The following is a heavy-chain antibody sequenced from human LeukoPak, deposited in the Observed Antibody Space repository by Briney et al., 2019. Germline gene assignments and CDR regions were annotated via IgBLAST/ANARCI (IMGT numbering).Heavy chain of an antibody. CDR2: IHYTGRA. V-gene: IGHV4-39*01. Sequence: SETLSLTCSVFGGSISSTTYYWVWIRQPPGKGLECIASIHYTGRAYYNSSLKSRVTISADTSKNPFSLKLSPVTAADTVVYYCARHFDNGDYKKTFDIWGQGTMVTVSS. CDR3: ARHFDNGDYKKTFDI. CDR1: GGSISSTTYY. J-gene: IGHJ3*02. D-gene: IGHD4-17*01.